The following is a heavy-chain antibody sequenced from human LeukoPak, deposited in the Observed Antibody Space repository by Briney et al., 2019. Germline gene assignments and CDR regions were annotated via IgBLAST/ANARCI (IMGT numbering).Heavy chain of an antibody. CDR1: GGSISSYY. Sequence: SETLSLTCTVSGGSISSYYWSWIRQPPGKGLEWIGYIYYSGSTNYNPSLMSRVTISVDTSKNQFSLKVSSVTAAGTAVYYCASADGSGWYYFDYWGQGTLVTVSS. CDR3: ASADGSGWYYFDY. V-gene: IGHV4-59*01. D-gene: IGHD6-19*01. J-gene: IGHJ4*02. CDR2: IYYSGST.